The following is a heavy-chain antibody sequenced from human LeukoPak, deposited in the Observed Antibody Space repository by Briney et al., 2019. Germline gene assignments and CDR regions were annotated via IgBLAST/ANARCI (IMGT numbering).Heavy chain of an antibody. V-gene: IGHV3-30*18. Sequence: GGSLRLSCAVSGFTFSSYGMHWVRQAPGKGLEWMAVISSDGSNKYYVDSVKGRSTISRDNSKNTLYLQMNSLRAEDTALYYCAKVQYYDSSGYLDYWGQGTLVTVSS. CDR3: AKVQYYDSSGYLDY. J-gene: IGHJ4*02. D-gene: IGHD3-22*01. CDR2: ISSDGSNK. CDR1: GFTFSSYG.